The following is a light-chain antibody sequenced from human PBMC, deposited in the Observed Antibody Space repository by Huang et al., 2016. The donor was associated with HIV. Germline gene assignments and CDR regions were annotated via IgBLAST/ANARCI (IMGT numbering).Light chain of an antibody. V-gene: IGKV3-20*01. CDR2: GAS. Sequence: EIVLTQSPGTLSLSPGERATLSCRASQSVSSSYLGWYQQKPGQAPRFLFYGASSRATGIPDRFSGSGSGTDFTLTISRLEPEDFAVYYCQQYDSSPWTFGQGTKVE. J-gene: IGKJ1*01. CDR3: QQYDSSPWT. CDR1: QSVSSSY.